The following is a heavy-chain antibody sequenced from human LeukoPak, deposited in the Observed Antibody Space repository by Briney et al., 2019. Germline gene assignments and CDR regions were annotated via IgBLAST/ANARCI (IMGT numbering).Heavy chain of an antibody. CDR3: AKSGYNRFDY. Sequence: GGSLRLSCAASGFTFGSYAMSWVRQAPGKGLEWVSSFSGSGGSTYYADSVKGRFTISRDNSKNTLYLQMISLRAEDTAVYYCAKSGYNRFDYWGKGTTVTVSS. V-gene: IGHV3-23*01. CDR2: FSGSGGST. D-gene: IGHD5-24*01. CDR1: GFTFGSYA. J-gene: IGHJ4*03.